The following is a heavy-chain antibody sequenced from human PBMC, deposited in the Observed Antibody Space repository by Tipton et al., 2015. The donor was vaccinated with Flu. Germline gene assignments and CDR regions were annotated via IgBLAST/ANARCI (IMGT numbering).Heavy chain of an antibody. CDR2: IKQDGSEK. Sequence: SLRLSCVDSGFTFSSYWMSWVRQAPGKGLEWVANIKQDGSEKYYVDSVKGRFTISRDNAKNSLYLQMNSLRAEDTAVYYCTTDYVYSNYHGYWGQGTLVTVSS. CDR3: TTDYVYSNYHGY. D-gene: IGHD3-10*02. J-gene: IGHJ4*02. V-gene: IGHV3-7*03. CDR1: GFTFSSYW.